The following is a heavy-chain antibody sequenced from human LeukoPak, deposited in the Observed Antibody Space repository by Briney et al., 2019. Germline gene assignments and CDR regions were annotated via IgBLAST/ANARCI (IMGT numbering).Heavy chain of an antibody. J-gene: IGHJ6*02. V-gene: IGHV1-24*01. CDR1: GYTLTELS. Sequence: GASVKVSCEVSGYTLTELSMHWVRQAPGKGLEWMGGFDPEDGETIYAQKFQGRVTMTEDTSTDTAYMELSSLRSEDTAVYYCATSVAGTLWSYYYYGMDVWGQGTTVTVSS. D-gene: IGHD6-13*01. CDR2: FDPEDGET. CDR3: ATSVAGTLWSYYYYGMDV.